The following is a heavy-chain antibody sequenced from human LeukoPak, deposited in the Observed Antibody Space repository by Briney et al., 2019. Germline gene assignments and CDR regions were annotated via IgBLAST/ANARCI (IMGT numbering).Heavy chain of an antibody. CDR1: GYTFTSYD. CDR3: ARGRRSYCSGGSCYTENWFDP. J-gene: IGHJ5*02. D-gene: IGHD2-15*01. CDR2: MNPNSGNT. V-gene: IGHV1-8*01. Sequence: GASVKVSCKASGYTFTSYDINWVRQATGQGLEWMGWMNPNSGNTGYAQKFQGRATMTRNTSISTAYMELSSLRSEDTAVYYCARGRRSYCSGGSCYTENWFDPWGQGTLVTVSS.